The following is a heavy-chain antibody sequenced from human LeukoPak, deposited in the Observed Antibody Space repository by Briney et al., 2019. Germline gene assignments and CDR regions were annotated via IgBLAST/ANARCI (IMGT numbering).Heavy chain of an antibody. CDR1: GGSISSYY. CDR2: IYYSGST. J-gene: IGHJ2*01. CDR3: ARASHGGATGWYFDL. D-gene: IGHD1-26*01. Sequence: SETLSLTCTVSGGSISSYYWSWIRQPPGKGLEWIGYIYYSGSTNYNPSLKSRVTISVDTSKNQFSLKLSSVTAADTAVYYCARASHGGATGWYFDLWGRGTLVTVSS. V-gene: IGHV4-59*01.